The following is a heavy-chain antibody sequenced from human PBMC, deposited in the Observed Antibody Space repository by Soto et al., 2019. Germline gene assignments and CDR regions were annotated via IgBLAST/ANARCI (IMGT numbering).Heavy chain of an antibody. J-gene: IGHJ4*02. CDR3: ARVHTPYYYDSSGAYYFDY. Sequence: QVQLVQSGAEVKKPGASVKVSCKASGYTFTSYGISWVRQAPGQGREWMGWISTYNRNTNYAQKLQGRVTMTTDTSTSTAYMELRSLRSDDTAVYYCARVHTPYYYDSSGAYYFDYWGQGTLVPLPS. V-gene: IGHV1-18*01. CDR1: GYTFTSYG. CDR2: ISTYNRNT. D-gene: IGHD3-22*01.